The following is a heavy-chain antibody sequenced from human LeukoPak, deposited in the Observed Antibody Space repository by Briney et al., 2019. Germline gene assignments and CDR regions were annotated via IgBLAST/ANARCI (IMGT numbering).Heavy chain of an antibody. Sequence: GGSLRLSCAAAGFTFSNYWMHWVRQAPGKGLVWVSRIKSDGRTNYADSVKGRFTISRDNAKNTVSLQMNSLRAEDTGVYYCARAPSEIGGYYPEYFRHWGQGTLVTISS. V-gene: IGHV3-74*01. D-gene: IGHD3-22*01. CDR1: GFTFSNYW. CDR2: IKSDGRT. J-gene: IGHJ1*01. CDR3: ARAPSEIGGYYPEYFRH.